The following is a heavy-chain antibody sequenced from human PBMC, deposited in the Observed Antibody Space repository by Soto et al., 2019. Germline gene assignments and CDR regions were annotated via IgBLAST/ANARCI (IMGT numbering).Heavy chain of an antibody. CDR1: GFTFSTYG. V-gene: IGHV3-30*18. CDR2: ISYDGYLK. J-gene: IGHJ6*02. D-gene: IGHD3-10*01. Sequence: GGSLRLSCAASGFTFSTYGMQWVRQAPSKGLEWVAVISYDGYLKYYVDAVKGRFTVARDNSKNTLFLEMNSLRVEDTAVYFCAKDFKVSGSHYGTLNYYYGMDVWGQGTTVTVSS. CDR3: AKDFKVSGSHYGTLNYYYGMDV.